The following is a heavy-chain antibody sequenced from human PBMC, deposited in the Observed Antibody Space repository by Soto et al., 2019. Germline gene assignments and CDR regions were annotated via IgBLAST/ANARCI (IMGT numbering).Heavy chain of an antibody. Sequence: PGGSLRLSCAASGFTFDDYAMYWVRQVLGKGLEWVSSISWNSGNIGYADSVKGRFTTSRDNAENSLYLQMNSLRPEDTALYYCVRSKSGYSYRTPFDYWGQGTLVTVSS. CDR2: ISWNSGNI. V-gene: IGHV3-9*01. CDR1: GFTFDDYA. CDR3: VRSKSGYSYRTPFDY. J-gene: IGHJ4*02. D-gene: IGHD5-18*01.